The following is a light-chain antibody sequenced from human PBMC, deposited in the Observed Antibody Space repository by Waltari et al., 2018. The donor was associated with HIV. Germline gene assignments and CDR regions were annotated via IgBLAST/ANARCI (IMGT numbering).Light chain of an antibody. CDR2: DSS. CDR1: QSIYVH. Sequence: EIVLTQSPATLSLSPGQRATLSCRARQSIYVHLGWYHHKSGQPPRLLVYDSSKRVTDIPARFSGRVSGANFTLTISSLEPEDFAVYYCQHRSSWPPTFGVGTRIEI. V-gene: IGKV3-11*01. CDR3: QHRSSWPPT. J-gene: IGKJ4*01.